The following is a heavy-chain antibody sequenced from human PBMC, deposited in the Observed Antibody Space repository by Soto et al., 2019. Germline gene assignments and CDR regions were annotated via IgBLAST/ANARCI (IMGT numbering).Heavy chain of an antibody. CDR3: ARTSTDIAALDY. CDR2: ISSSSSYI. D-gene: IGHD6-13*01. J-gene: IGHJ4*02. Sequence: GGSLRLSCAASGFTFSSYSMNWVRQAPGKGLEWVSSISSSSSYIYYAVSVKGRFTISRDNAKNSLYLQMNSLRAEDTAVYYCARTSTDIAALDYWGQGTLVTVSS. CDR1: GFTFSSYS. V-gene: IGHV3-21*01.